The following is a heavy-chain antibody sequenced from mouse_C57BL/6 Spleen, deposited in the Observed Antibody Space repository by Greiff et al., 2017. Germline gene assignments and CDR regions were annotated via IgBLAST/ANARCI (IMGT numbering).Heavy chain of an antibody. J-gene: IGHJ4*01. CDR1: GYTFTSYG. V-gene: IGHV1-81*01. CDR3: ARGDNGSRDNYAMDD. Sequence: QVQLQQSGAELARPGASVKLSCKASGYTFTSYGISWVKQRPGPGLEWIGEIYPRSGNTYYNEKFKGKATLTADKSSSTAYMELRSLTSEDSAVYFCARGDNGSRDNYAMDDWGKGTSVTVSS. CDR2: IYPRSGNT. D-gene: IGHD1-1*01.